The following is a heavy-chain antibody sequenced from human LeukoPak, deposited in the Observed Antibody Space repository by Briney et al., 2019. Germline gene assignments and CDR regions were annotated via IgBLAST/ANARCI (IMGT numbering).Heavy chain of an antibody. Sequence: SVKVSCKASGGTFSSYAISWVRQAPGQGLEWMGGIIPIFGTANYAQKFQGRVTITADESTSTAYMELSSLRSEDTAVYYCASSRRLPAASFDYWGQGTLVTFSS. J-gene: IGHJ4*02. CDR3: ASSRRLPAASFDY. D-gene: IGHD6-13*01. V-gene: IGHV1-69*13. CDR2: IIPIFGTA. CDR1: GGTFSSYA.